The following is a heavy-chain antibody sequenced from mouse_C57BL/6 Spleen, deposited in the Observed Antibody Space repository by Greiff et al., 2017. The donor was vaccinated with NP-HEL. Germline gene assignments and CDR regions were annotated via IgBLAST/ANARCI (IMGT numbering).Heavy chain of an antibody. D-gene: IGHD2-4*01. CDR2: IYPGDGDT. J-gene: IGHJ4*01. Sequence: QVQLQQSGPELVKPGASVKISCKASGYAFSSSWMNWVKQRPGKGLEWIGRIYPGDGDTNYNGKFKGKATLTADKSSSTAYMQLSSLTSEDSAVYFCERRDDYDALYAMDCWGQGTSVTVSS. CDR1: GYAFSSSW. V-gene: IGHV1-82*01. CDR3: ERRDDYDALYAMDC.